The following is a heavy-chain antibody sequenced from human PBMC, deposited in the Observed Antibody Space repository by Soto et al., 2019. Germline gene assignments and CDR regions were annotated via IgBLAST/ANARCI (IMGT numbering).Heavy chain of an antibody. CDR1: GFTFSSYG. CDR2: IWYDGSNK. Sequence: PGGSLRLSCAASGFTFSSYGMHWVRQAPGKGLEWVAVIWYDGSNKYYADSVKGRFTISRDNSKNTLYLQMNSLRAEDTAVYFCAKGFGISWQYYFDYWGQGTLVTVSS. CDR3: AKGFGISWQYYFDY. J-gene: IGHJ4*02. V-gene: IGHV3-33*06. D-gene: IGHD6-13*01.